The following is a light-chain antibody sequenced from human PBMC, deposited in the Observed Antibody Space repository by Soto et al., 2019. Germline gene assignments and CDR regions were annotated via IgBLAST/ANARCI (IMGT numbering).Light chain of an antibody. J-gene: IGKJ1*01. CDR2: AAS. V-gene: IGKV1-6*01. CDR3: LQDYSYPWT. Sequence: SQSPSSLSASVGVSVSITCLSSQGIRNDLGWYQQKPGKAPKLLIYAASSLQSGVPSRFSGSASGTDFTLTISSLQPEDFATYYCLQDYSYPWTFGQGTKVDIK. CDR1: QGIRND.